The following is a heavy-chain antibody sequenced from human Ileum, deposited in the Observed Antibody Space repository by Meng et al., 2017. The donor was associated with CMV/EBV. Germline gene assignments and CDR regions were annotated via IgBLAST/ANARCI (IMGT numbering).Heavy chain of an antibody. D-gene: IGHD5-24*01. CDR1: GVTFSAYG. V-gene: IGHV3-30*19. J-gene: IGHJ4*02. CDR3: VRDGGGGYNQIDY. CDR2: VAPGGNEK. Sequence: GVTFSAYGMNEVRQAQGQGMESVAVVAPGGNEKYYADSGKGRFTIARDNSRNTVYLQMNSLRVQDTAIYYCVRDGGGGYNQIDYWGQGTLVTVSS.